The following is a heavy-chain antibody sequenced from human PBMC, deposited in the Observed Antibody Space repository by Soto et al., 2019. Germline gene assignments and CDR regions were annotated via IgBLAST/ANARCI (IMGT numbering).Heavy chain of an antibody. V-gene: IGHV3-53*01. CDR2: IYSGGST. D-gene: IGHD1-1*01. CDR3: ARDRRRNGNHYYYYYGMDV. J-gene: IGHJ6*02. CDR1: GFTVSSNY. Sequence: VGSLRLSCAASGFTVSSNYMSWVRQAPGKGLERVSVIYSGGSTYYADSVKGRFTISRDNSKNTLYLQMNSLRAEDTAVYYCARDRRRNGNHYYYYYGMDVWGQGTTVTVSS.